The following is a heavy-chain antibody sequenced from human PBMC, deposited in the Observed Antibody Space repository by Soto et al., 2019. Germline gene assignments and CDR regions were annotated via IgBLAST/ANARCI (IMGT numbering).Heavy chain of an antibody. D-gene: IGHD4-17*01. CDR3: AKGSRLYGDTPHLDY. J-gene: IGHJ4*02. Sequence: VQLLESGGGLVQPGGSLRLSCAASGFTFSSYGMHWVRQAPGKGLEWVAVISYDGSNKYYADSVKGRFTISRDNSKNTLYLQMNSLRAEDTAVYYCAKGSRLYGDTPHLDYWGQGTLVTVSS. CDR2: ISYDGSNK. CDR1: GFTFSSYG. V-gene: IGHV3-30*18.